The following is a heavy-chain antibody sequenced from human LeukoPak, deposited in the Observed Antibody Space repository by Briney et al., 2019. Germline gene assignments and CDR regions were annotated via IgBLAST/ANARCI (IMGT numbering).Heavy chain of an antibody. CDR3: ALGTTGTLDFDY. D-gene: IGHD1-1*01. Sequence: PSGTLSLTCTVSGGSISSGGYHWSWIRQHPGTGLEWIGYIYYSGSTYYNPSLKSRVTISVDTSKNQFSLKLSSVTAADTAVYYCALGTTGTLDFDYWGQGTLVTVSS. V-gene: IGHV4-31*03. J-gene: IGHJ4*02. CDR1: GGSISSGGYH. CDR2: IYYSGST.